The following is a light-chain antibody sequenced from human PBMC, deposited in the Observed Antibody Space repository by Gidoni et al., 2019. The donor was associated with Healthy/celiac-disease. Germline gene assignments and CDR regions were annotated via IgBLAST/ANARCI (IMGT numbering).Light chain of an antibody. CDR1: QGIRSY. V-gene: IGKV1-9*01. CDR2: VAS. Sequence: IQMTPSPSSLSAYVGDRVTITCRASQGIRSYVAWYQQKPRKAPKLPIYVASTLQSGVPSRCSGSVSGTDFTLTLSSLQPEDFATYYCQQRNSYPIPFGPGTKVDIK. CDR3: QQRNSYPIP. J-gene: IGKJ3*01.